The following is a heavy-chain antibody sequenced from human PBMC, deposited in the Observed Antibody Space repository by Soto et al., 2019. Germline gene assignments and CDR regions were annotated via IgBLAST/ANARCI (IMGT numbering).Heavy chain of an antibody. D-gene: IGHD1-26*01. CDR1: GGTFSSYA. Sequence: AASVKVSCKASGGTFSSYAISWVRQAPGQGLEWMGGIIPIFGTANYAQKFQGRVTITADKSTSTAYMELSSLRSEDTAVYYCASGRVGATGWFDPWGQGTLVTVSS. CDR3: ASGRVGATGWFDP. CDR2: IIPIFGTA. V-gene: IGHV1-69*06. J-gene: IGHJ5*02.